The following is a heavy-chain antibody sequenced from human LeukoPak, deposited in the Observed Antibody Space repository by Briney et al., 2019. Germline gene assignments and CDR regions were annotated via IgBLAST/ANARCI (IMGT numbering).Heavy chain of an antibody. D-gene: IGHD5-18*01. CDR2: TYYRSFGSKWYT. Sequence: SQTLSLTCAISGDIVSSNSAAWNWIRQSPSRGLEWLGRTYYRSFGSKWYTDDAVSVKSRITINPDTSKNQFSLQLNSVTPEDTAVYYCARVEGYSYGYGPFDYWGQGTLVTVSS. V-gene: IGHV6-1*01. CDR1: GDIVSSNSAA. J-gene: IGHJ4*02. CDR3: ARVEGYSYGYGPFDY.